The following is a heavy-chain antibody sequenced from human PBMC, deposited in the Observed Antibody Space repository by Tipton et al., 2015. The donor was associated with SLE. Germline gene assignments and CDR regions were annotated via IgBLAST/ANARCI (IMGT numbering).Heavy chain of an antibody. Sequence: LRLSCAIYGGSFSGYYWSWIRQPPGKGLEWIGEINHSGSTNYNPSLKSRVTISVDTSKNQFSLKLSSVTAADTVVYYCARDFFKVVGATDYWGQGTLVTVSS. CDR1: GGSFSGYY. V-gene: IGHV4-34*01. J-gene: IGHJ4*02. D-gene: IGHD1-26*01. CDR2: INHSGST. CDR3: ARDFFKVVGATDY.